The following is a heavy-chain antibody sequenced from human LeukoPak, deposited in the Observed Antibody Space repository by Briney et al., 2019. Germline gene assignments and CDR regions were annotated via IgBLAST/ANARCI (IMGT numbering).Heavy chain of an antibody. CDR1: GFTFSSYS. CDR3: ARDPKLIVGPTNWYFDL. CDR2: ISSGRSTSTI. Sequence: GGSLRLSCAASGFTFSSYSMNWVRQAPGKGLEWVSYISSGRSTSTISYADSVRGRFTISRDNARNSLYLQMNSLRDEDTAVYHCARDPKLIVGPTNWYFDLWGRGTPVTVSS. D-gene: IGHD1-26*01. V-gene: IGHV3-48*02. J-gene: IGHJ2*01.